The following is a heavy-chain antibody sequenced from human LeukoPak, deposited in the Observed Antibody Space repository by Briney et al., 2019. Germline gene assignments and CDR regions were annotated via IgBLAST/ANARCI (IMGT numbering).Heavy chain of an antibody. CDR1: GGSISSYY. CDR2: IYYSGST. D-gene: IGHD3-10*01. V-gene: IGHV4-59*01. J-gene: IGHJ4*02. Sequence: ASETLSLTCTVSGGSISSYYWSWIRQPPGKGLEWIGYIYYSGSTNYNPSLKSRVTISVDTSKNQFSLKLSSVTAADTAVYYCASYSSGSHYMGFDYWGQGTLVTVSS. CDR3: ASYSSGSHYMGFDY.